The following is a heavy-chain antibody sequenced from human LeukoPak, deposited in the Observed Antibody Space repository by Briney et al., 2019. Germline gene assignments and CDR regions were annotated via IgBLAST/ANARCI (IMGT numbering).Heavy chain of an antibody. CDR3: ARQIPRIAVALDY. V-gene: IGHV3-30*04. Sequence: GRSLRPSCAASGFTFSSYAMHWVRQAPGKGLEWVAVISYDGSNKYYADSVKGRFTISRDNSKNTLYLQMNSLRAEDTAVYYCARQIPRIAVALDYWGQGTLVTVSS. CDR2: ISYDGSNK. D-gene: IGHD6-19*01. J-gene: IGHJ4*02. CDR1: GFTFSSYA.